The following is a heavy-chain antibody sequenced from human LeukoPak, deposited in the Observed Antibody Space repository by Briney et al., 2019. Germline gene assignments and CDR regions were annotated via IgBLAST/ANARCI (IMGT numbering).Heavy chain of an antibody. D-gene: IGHD4-11*01. CDR1: GFSFSNYA. CDR3: AKGRTVLNDALDV. Sequence: GGSLRLSCAASGFSFSNYAISWVRRAPGKGLEWVSVISGSGGTTFYADPVKGRFTISRDNSNNTLYLQMNSLRVGDTAVYYCAKGRTVLNDALDVWGQGTMVTVSS. V-gene: IGHV3-23*01. CDR2: ISGSGGTT. J-gene: IGHJ3*01.